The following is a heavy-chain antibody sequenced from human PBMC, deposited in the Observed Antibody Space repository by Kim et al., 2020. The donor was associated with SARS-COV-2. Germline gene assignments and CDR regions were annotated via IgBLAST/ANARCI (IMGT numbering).Heavy chain of an antibody. Sequence: AQKFQGRVTITADESTSTAYMELSSLRSEDTAVYYCARDSPYDSSGYYSDYWGQGTLVTVSS. V-gene: IGHV1-69*01. CDR3: ARDSPYDSSGYYSDY. J-gene: IGHJ4*02. D-gene: IGHD3-22*01.